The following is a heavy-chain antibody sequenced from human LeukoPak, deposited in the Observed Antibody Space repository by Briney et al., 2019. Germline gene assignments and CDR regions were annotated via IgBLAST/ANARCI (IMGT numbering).Heavy chain of an antibody. CDR3: ARGGAVERYCSSTSCYWVGAFDI. Sequence: PGGSLRLSCKGSGYSFTSYWISWVRQMPGKGLEWMGRIDPSDSYTNYSPSFQGHVTISADKSISTAYLQWSSLKASDTAMYYCARGGAVERYCSSTSCYWVGAFDIWGQGTMVTVSS. V-gene: IGHV5-10-1*01. D-gene: IGHD2-2*01. J-gene: IGHJ3*02. CDR2: IDPSDSYT. CDR1: GYSFTSYW.